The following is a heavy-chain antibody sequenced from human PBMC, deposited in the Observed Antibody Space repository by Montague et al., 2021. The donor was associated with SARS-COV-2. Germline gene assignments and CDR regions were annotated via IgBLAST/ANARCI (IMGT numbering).Heavy chain of an antibody. CDR1: ESNFTDYY. D-gene: IGHD3-10*01. V-gene: IGHV3-11*01. CDR2: ISSSATKI. Sequence: SLRLSCAASESNFTDYYMSWIRQAPGKGLEWISHISSSATKIFYADSVKGRFTISRDNAKSSLFLQLSSLRAEDTAVYFCARVWAYGFDLWGQGTLVTVSS. CDR3: ARVWAYGFDL. J-gene: IGHJ4*02.